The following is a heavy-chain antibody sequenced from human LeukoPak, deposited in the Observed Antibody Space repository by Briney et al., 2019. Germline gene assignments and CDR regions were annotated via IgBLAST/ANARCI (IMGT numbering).Heavy chain of an antibody. CDR3: ARGEYQLRLNWFDP. Sequence: PGGSLRLSCAASGFTFSSYWMSWVRQAPGKGLEWVANIKQDGSEKYYVDSVKGRFTISRDNAKNSLYLQMNSLRAEDTAVYYCARGEYQLRLNWFDPCGQGTLVTVSS. CDR1: GFTFSSYW. V-gene: IGHV3-7*01. D-gene: IGHD2-2*01. CDR2: IKQDGSEK. J-gene: IGHJ5*02.